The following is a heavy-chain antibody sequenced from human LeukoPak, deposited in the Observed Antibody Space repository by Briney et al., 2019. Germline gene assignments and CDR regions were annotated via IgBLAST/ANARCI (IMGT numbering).Heavy chain of an antibody. CDR2: IYYSGST. CDR3: ARHRWGVVTATHFDY. D-gene: IGHD2-21*02. J-gene: IGHJ4*02. Sequence: PSETLSLTCTVSGGSISSYYWSWIRQPPGKGLEWIGYIYYSGSTNYNPSLKSRVTISVDTSKNQFSLKLSSVTAADTAVYYCARHRWGVVTATHFDYWGQGALVTVSS. CDR1: GGSISSYY. V-gene: IGHV4-59*08.